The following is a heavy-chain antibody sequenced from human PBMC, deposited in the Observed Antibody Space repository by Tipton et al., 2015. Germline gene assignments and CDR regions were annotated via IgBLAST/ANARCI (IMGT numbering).Heavy chain of an antibody. CDR2: IYYSGST. D-gene: IGHD3-16*02. V-gene: IGHV4-39*01. J-gene: IGHJ5*01. CDR1: GGSLSSSTFY. CDR3: ARGGGDDYIWGSSRFDS. Sequence: TLSLTCTVSGGSLSSSTFYWGWIRQPPGKGLEWIGNIYYSGSTYYNPSLKSRVIMSVDMSKNQFSLKLTSVTAADTAVYYCARGGGDDYIWGSSRFDSWGQGILVTVSS.